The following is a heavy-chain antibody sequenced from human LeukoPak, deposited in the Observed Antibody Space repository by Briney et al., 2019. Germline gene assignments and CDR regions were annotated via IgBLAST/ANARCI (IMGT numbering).Heavy chain of an antibody. V-gene: IGHV1-69*13. CDR1: GGTFSSYT. Sequence: SVKVSFTTSGGTFSSYTISWVRQAPGQGLEWMGGIIPIFGTPHYAQKFQDRVTITADASTSTAYMELSSLRSEDTAVYYCARAYMTATRHFDSWGQGTLVTVSS. CDR3: ARAYMTATRHFDS. J-gene: IGHJ4*02. D-gene: IGHD2-21*02. CDR2: IIPIFGTP.